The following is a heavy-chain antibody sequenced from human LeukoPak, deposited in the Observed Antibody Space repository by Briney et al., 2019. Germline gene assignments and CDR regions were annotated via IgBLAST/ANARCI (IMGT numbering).Heavy chain of an antibody. Sequence: ASVKVSCKASGYTFTGYYMHWVRQAPGQGLDWMGRINPNSGGTNYAQKFQGRVTMTRDTSISTAYMELSRLRSDDTAVYYCASSGWTDRYYFDYWGQGTLVTVSS. J-gene: IGHJ4*02. CDR3: ASSGWTDRYYFDY. D-gene: IGHD6-19*01. V-gene: IGHV1-2*06. CDR1: GYTFTGYY. CDR2: INPNSGGT.